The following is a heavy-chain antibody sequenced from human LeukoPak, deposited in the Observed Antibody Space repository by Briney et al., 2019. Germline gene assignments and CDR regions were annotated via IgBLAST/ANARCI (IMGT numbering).Heavy chain of an antibody. CDR3: ARGGTMKCGGDCPNLDY. D-gene: IGHD2-21*02. J-gene: IGHJ4*02. V-gene: IGHV4-59*12. Sequence: SETLSLTCTVPGGSISSYYWSLIRHLPRKGLAWIGHIYYSGSTNYNPSLKSRVTISVDTSKNQFSLTLNSVTAADTAVYYCARGGTMKCGGDCPNLDYWGQGTLVTVSS. CDR1: GGSISSYY. CDR2: IYYSGST.